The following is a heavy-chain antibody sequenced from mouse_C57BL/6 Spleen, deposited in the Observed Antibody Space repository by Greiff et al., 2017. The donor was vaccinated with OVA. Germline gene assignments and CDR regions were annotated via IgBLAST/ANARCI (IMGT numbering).Heavy chain of an antibody. V-gene: IGHV1-52*01. CDR1: GYTFTSYW. J-gene: IGHJ1*03. D-gene: IGHD1-1*01. Sequence: QVQLQQSGAELVRPGSSVKLSCKASGYTFTSYWMHWVKQRPIQGLDWIGNIDPSDSETHYNQKFKDKATLTVDKSSSPAYMQLSSLTSEDSAVYCCARRGVFITTVGYWYFDVWGTGTTVTVSS. CDR2: IDPSDSET. CDR3: ARRGVFITTVGYWYFDV.